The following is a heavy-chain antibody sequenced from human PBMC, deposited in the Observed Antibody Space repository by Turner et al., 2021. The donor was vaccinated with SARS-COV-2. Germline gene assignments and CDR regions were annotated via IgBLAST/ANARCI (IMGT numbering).Heavy chain of an antibody. CDR2: FDPEDGET. CDR1: GYTLTELS. V-gene: IGHV1-24*01. Sequence: QVQLVQSGAEVKKPGASVKVSCTISGYTLTELSMYWVRQAPGKGLEWMGGFDPEDGETIYAQNFQGRVTMTEDTSTDTAYMELSSLRSEDTAVYFCATGYQLRVNWFDPWGQGTLVTVSS. D-gene: IGHD2-2*01. J-gene: IGHJ5*02. CDR3: ATGYQLRVNWFDP.